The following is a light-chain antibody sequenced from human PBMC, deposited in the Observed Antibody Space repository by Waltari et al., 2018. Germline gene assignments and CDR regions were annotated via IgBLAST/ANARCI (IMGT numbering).Light chain of an antibody. CDR3: QQYNNWPRT. CDR1: QSVSSN. J-gene: IGKJ1*01. V-gene: IGKV3-15*01. CDR2: GAS. Sequence: EIVMTQSPATLSVSPGERATLSCRASQSVSSNLAWYQQKPGQAPRLRIYGASTRATGIPARFSGSVSGTEFTLTISSLQSEDFAVYYCQQYNNWPRTFGQGTKVEIK.